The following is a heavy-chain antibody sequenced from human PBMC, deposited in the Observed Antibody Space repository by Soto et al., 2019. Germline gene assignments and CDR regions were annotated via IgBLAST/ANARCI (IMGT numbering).Heavy chain of an antibody. Sequence: QITLKESGPPLVEPTQTLTLTCTFSGFSLYTSGVGVAWIRQPPGKALEWLALIYWDDDKRYSPFLNNRVTITKDTSKNQVVLTLTNMDPLDTATYYCAHRQTDGSGSSSWFDSWGPGILVTVSS. D-gene: IGHD3-10*01. CDR1: GFSLYTSGVG. CDR3: AHRQTDGSGSSSWFDS. J-gene: IGHJ5*01. V-gene: IGHV2-5*02. CDR2: IYWDDDK.